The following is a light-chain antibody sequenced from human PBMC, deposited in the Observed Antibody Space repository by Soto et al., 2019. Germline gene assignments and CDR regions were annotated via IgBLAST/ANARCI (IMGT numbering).Light chain of an antibody. CDR1: QSVSSY. CDR2: DAS. Sequence: EIVLTQSPATLSLSPGERATLSCRASQSVSSYLAWYQQKPGQAPRLLIYDASNRATGIPARFSGSGSATNYFTIIISLEPEDFSEYYYHQHSHWPPWTFGQGTKVEIK. J-gene: IGKJ1*01. CDR3: HQHSHWPPWT. V-gene: IGKV3-11*01.